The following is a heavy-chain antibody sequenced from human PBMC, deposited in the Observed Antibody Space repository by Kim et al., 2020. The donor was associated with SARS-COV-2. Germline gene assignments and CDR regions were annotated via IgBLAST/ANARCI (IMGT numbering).Heavy chain of an antibody. CDR2: IKQDGSEK. CDR1: GFTFSSYW. D-gene: IGHD3-3*01. CDR3: ARCYDFWSGYPFDY. J-gene: IGHJ4*02. V-gene: IGHV3-7*03. Sequence: GGSLRLSCAASGFTFSSYWMSWVRQAPGKGLEWVANIKQDGSEKYYVDSVKGRFTISRDNAKNSLYLQMNSLRAEDTAVYYCARCYDFWSGYPFDYWGQGTLVTVSS.